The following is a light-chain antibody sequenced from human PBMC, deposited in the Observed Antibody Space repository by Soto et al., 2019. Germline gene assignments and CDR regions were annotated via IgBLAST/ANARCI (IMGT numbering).Light chain of an antibody. V-gene: IGKV1-5*03. J-gene: IGKJ2*01. CDR1: QNINKW. Sequence: DIQMTQSPSTLSASVGDRVTITCRASQNINKWLAWYQQKPGEVPRFLIYRASSLESGVPSRFSGNGSGTDFALTISSLQPDYFATYYCQQYDSYPYTFGRGAKVEIK. CDR3: QQYDSYPYT. CDR2: RAS.